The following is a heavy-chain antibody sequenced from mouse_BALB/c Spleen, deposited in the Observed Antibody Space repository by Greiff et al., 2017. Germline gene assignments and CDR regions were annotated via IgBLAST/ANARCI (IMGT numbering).Heavy chain of an antibody. CDR2: IYPGDGDT. CDR3: ARSLYGSSPYYYAMDY. CDR1: GYAFSSYW. Sequence: QVHVKQSGAELVRPGSSVKISCKASGYAFSSYWMNWVKQRPGQGLEWIGQIYPGDGDTNYNGKFKGKATLTADKSSSTAYMQLSSLTSEDSAVYFCARSLYGSSPYYYAMDYWGQGTSVTVSS. V-gene: IGHV1-80*01. D-gene: IGHD1-1*01. J-gene: IGHJ4*01.